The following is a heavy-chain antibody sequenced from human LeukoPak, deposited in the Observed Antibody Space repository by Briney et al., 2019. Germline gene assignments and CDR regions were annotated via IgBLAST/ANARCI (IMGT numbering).Heavy chain of an antibody. CDR3: ARLSGRYDY. J-gene: IGHJ4*02. Sequence: GGSLRLSCAASGFTVSSNFMSWVRQSPGKGLEWVSLIYSGSSTYYADSVKGRFTISKDNSKNTLYLQMNSLRADDTALYYCARLSGRYDYWGQGTLVTVSS. CDR2: IYSGSST. D-gene: IGHD1-26*01. CDR1: GFTVSSNF. V-gene: IGHV3-53*01.